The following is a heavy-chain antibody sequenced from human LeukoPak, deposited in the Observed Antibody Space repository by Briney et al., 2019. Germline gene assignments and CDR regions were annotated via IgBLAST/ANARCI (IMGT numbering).Heavy chain of an antibody. V-gene: IGHV3-48*03. Sequence: SGGSLRLSCAASGFTFSSYEMNWVRQAPGKGLEWVSYISSSGSTIYYADSVKGRFTISRDNAKNSLYLQMNSLRAEDTAVYYCARDRFYGSGSYAHFDYWGQGTLVTVSS. J-gene: IGHJ4*02. CDR1: GFTFSSYE. D-gene: IGHD3-10*01. CDR3: ARDRFYGSGSYAHFDY. CDR2: ISSSGSTI.